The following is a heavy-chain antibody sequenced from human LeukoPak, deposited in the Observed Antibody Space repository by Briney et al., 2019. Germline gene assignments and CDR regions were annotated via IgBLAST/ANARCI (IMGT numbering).Heavy chain of an antibody. CDR2: IRSKAYGGTT. V-gene: IGHV3-49*04. CDR3: TREGDYLDY. Sequence: GGSLRLSCTASGFTFGDYAMSWVRQAPGKGLEWVGFIRSKAYGGTTEYAASVKGRFTISRDDSKSIAYLQMNSLKTGDTAVYYCTREGDYLDYWGQGTLVTVSS. J-gene: IGHJ4*02. CDR1: GFTFGDYA.